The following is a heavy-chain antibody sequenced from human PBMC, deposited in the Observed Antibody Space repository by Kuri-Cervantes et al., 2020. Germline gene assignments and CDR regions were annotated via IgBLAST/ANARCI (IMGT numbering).Heavy chain of an antibody. J-gene: IGHJ5*02. Sequence: SETLSLTCAVYGGSFSGYYWSWIRQPPGKGLEWIGEINHSGSTNYNPSLKSRVTISVDTSKNQFSLKLSSVTAADTAVYYCARAYSSSPYDWLDPWGQGTLVTVSS. D-gene: IGHD6-6*01. CDR3: ARAYSSSPYDWLDP. CDR1: GGSFSGYY. CDR2: INHSGST. V-gene: IGHV4-34*01.